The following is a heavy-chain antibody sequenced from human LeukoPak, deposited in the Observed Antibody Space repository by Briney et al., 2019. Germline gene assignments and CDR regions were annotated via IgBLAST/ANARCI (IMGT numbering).Heavy chain of an antibody. CDR2: ISSSSSYI. D-gene: IGHD1-26*01. Sequence: GGSLRLSCAASGFTFSSYSMNWVRQAPGKGLEWVSSISSSSSYIYYADSVKGRFTISRDNAKNTLYLQMNSLRAEDTAVYYCAKKGREGNWFDPWGQGTLVTVSS. J-gene: IGHJ5*02. CDR3: AKKGREGNWFDP. V-gene: IGHV3-21*01. CDR1: GFTFSSYS.